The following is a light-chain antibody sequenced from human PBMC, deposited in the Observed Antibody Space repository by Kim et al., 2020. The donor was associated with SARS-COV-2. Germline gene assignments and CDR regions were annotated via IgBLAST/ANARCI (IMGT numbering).Light chain of an antibody. CDR2: DTN. Sequence: QAVVTQEPSLTVSPGGTVTLTCGSSTGAVTSGHYPYWFQQKPGQAPRTLIYDTNNKHSWTPARFSGSLLGGKAALTLSGAQPEDEAEYYCLLSYSDVVVFGGGTQLTVL. CDR1: TGAVTSGHY. V-gene: IGLV7-46*01. J-gene: IGLJ2*01. CDR3: LLSYSDVVV.